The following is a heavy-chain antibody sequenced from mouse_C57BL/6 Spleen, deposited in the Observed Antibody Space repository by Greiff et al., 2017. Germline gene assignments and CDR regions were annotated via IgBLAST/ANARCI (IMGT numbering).Heavy chain of an antibody. J-gene: IGHJ1*03. V-gene: IGHV1-80*01. CDR2: IYPGDGDT. CDR3: ARSYDGYSWYFDV. CDR1: GYAFSSYW. Sequence: VQLQESGAELVKPGASVKISCKASGYAFSSYWMNWVKQRPGKGLEWIGQIYPGDGDTNYNGKFKGKATLTADKSSSTAYMQLSSLTSEDSAVYFCARSYDGYSWYFDVWGTGTTVTVSS. D-gene: IGHD2-3*01.